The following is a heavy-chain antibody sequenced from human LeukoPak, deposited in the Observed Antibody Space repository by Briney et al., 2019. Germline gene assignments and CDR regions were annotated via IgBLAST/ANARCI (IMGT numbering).Heavy chain of an antibody. CDR2: IWYDGRTK. CDR3: AREWGRIAVAGGPGY. D-gene: IGHD6-19*01. CDR1: GFIFSNYG. J-gene: IGHJ4*02. Sequence: PGGSLRLSCEVSGFIFSNYGMHWVRQAPDKGLEWVAIIWYDGRTKFHADSVKGRFTISRDNSANTLYLQMSSLRVEDTAVYYCAREWGRIAVAGGPGYWGQGALVTVSS. V-gene: IGHV3-33*01.